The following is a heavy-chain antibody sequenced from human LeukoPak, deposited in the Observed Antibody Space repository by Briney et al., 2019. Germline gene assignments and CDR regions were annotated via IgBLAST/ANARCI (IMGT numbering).Heavy chain of an antibody. J-gene: IGHJ4*02. D-gene: IGHD1-26*01. CDR1: GGSISSSSYY. CDR2: IYYSGST. Sequence: SETLSLTCTVSGGSISSSSYYWGWIRQPPGKGLEWIGYIYYSGSTNYNPSLKSRVTISVDTSKNQFSLKLSSVTAADTAVYYCARGVGATTPDYWGQGTLVTVSS. CDR3: ARGVGATTPDY. V-gene: IGHV4-61*05.